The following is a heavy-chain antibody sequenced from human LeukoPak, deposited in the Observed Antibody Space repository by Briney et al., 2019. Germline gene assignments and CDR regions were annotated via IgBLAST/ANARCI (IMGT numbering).Heavy chain of an antibody. Sequence: ASVKVSCKASGYTFTSYDINWVRQATGQGLEWMGWVNPNSGNTGYAQKFQGRVTMTRNTSISTAYMELSSLRSEDTAVYYCARGPYGSGSPLTFWFDPWGQGTLVTVSS. J-gene: IGHJ5*02. CDR1: GYTFTSYD. CDR3: ARGPYGSGSPLTFWFDP. D-gene: IGHD3-10*01. V-gene: IGHV1-8*01. CDR2: VNPNSGNT.